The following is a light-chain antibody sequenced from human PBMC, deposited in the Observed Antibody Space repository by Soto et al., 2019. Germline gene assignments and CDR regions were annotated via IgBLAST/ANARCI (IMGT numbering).Light chain of an antibody. CDR3: SSYAGDATSDVV. CDR1: SSDVGTYNL. J-gene: IGLJ2*01. V-gene: IGLV2-23*01. CDR2: EGS. Sequence: QSALTQPASVSGSPGQSVTISCTGTSSDVGTYNLVSRYQQHPAKAPQLLIYEGSKRPSGVSNRFSGSKSGNTASLTISGLQAEDEADYYCSSYAGDATSDVVFGGGTKLTVL.